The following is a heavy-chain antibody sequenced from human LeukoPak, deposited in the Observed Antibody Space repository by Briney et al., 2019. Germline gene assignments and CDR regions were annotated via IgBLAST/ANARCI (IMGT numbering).Heavy chain of an antibody. CDR1: GFTLSSYW. Sequence: GGPLRLSCAASGFTLSSYWMHWLRQAPGKGLVWVSRINTDGRTINYADSVEGRFTISRDIAKNTLYLQMNSLRAEDTAVYYCVRVAAGTGSFDIWGQGTMVTVSS. D-gene: IGHD6-13*01. J-gene: IGHJ3*02. CDR2: INTDGRTI. V-gene: IGHV3-74*01. CDR3: VRVAAGTGSFDI.